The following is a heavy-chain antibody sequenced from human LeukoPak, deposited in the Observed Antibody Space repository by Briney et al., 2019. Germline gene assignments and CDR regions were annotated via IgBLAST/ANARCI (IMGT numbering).Heavy chain of an antibody. CDR3: ARVPGIAVADTLSNWFDP. Sequence: ASVKVSCQASGYTFTSYSISWVRQAPGQGLEWMGWISAYNGNTNYAQKLQGRVSMTTDTSTSTTYMELRSLRSDDTAVYYYARVPGIAVADTLSNWFDPWGQGTLVTVSS. CDR1: GYTFTSYS. V-gene: IGHV1-18*01. D-gene: IGHD6-19*01. CDR2: ISAYNGNT. J-gene: IGHJ5*02.